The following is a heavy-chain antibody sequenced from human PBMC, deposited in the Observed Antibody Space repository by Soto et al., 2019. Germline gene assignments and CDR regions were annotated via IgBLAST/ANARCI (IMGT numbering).Heavy chain of an antibody. D-gene: IGHD6-13*01. V-gene: IGHV3-53*02. Sequence: EVQLVETGGGLIQPGGSLRLSCAASGFTVSSNYMSWVRQAPWKGLEWVSVIYSGGSTYYADSVKGRFTISRDNSKNTLYLQMNSMRAEDTAVYYGARSRSSSSWYVGLSVMNWFDPWGQGTLVTVSS. J-gene: IGHJ5*02. CDR3: ARSRSSSSWYVGLSVMNWFDP. CDR2: IYSGGST. CDR1: GFTVSSNY.